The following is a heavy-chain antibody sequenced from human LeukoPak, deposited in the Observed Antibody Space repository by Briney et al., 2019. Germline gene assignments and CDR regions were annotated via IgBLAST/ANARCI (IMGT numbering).Heavy chain of an antibody. Sequence: GGSLRLSCAGSRFTFSGYWMSWVRQAPGKGLEWVANIKHDGSEKYYVDSGKGRFTISRDNAKNSLYLQMNSLRAEDTAVYYCARQYYDYWSGFDYWGQGTLVTVSS. V-gene: IGHV3-7*01. CDR3: ARQYYDYWSGFDY. CDR2: IKHDGSEK. CDR1: RFTFSGYW. J-gene: IGHJ4*02. D-gene: IGHD3-3*01.